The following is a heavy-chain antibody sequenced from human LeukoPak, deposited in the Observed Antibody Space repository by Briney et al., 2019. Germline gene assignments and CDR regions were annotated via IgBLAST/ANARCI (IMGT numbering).Heavy chain of an antibody. CDR1: GFTFSSYE. CDR2: ISSSGSTI. D-gene: IGHD5-24*01. J-gene: IGHJ4*02. V-gene: IGHV3-48*03. Sequence: GGSLRLSCAASGFTFSSYEMNWVRQAPGKGLEWVSYISSSGSTIYYADSVKGRFTISRDNAKNSLYLQMNSLRAEDTAVYYCAVATIKDYFDYWGREPWSPSP. CDR3: AVATIKDYFDY.